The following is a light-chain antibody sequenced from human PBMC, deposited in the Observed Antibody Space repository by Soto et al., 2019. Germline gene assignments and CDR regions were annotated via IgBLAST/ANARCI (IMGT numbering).Light chain of an antibody. J-gene: IGLJ2*01. CDR3: AAWDDSLSVV. CDR1: SSNIGSNY. CDR2: RNN. V-gene: IGLV1-47*01. Sequence: QAVVTQPPSVSGTPGQRVTISCSGSSSNIGSNYVYWYQQLPGTAPKLLIYRNNQRPSGVPDRFSGSKSGTSASLAISGLRSEDEADYYCAAWDDSLSVVFGGGTKVTVL.